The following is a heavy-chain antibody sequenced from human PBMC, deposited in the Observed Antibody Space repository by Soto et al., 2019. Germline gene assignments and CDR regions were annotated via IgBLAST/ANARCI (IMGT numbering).Heavy chain of an antibody. CDR2: ISAYNGNT. V-gene: IGHV1-18*01. D-gene: IGHD4-17*01. CDR3: AREAHGDLPNYYYYGMDV. CDR1: GYTFTSYG. J-gene: IGHJ6*02. Sequence: GASVKVSCKASGYTFTSYGISWVRQAPGQGLEWMGWISAYNGNTNHAQKLQGRVTMTTDTSTSTAYIELRSLRSDDTAVYYCAREAHGDLPNYYYYGMDVWGQGTTVTVSS.